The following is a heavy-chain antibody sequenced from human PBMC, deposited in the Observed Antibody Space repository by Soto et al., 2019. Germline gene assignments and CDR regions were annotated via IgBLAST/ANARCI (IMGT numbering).Heavy chain of an antibody. D-gene: IGHD3-22*01. CDR3: ARVRSPTYYYDSSGYYFDY. Sequence: PSETLSLTCTVSGGSISSYYWSWIRQPPGKGLEWIGYIYYSGSTNYNPSLKSRVTISVDTSKNQFSLKLSSVTAADTAVYYCARVRSPTYYYDSSGYYFDYWGQGTLVTVSS. V-gene: IGHV4-59*01. CDR2: IYYSGST. CDR1: GGSISSYY. J-gene: IGHJ4*02.